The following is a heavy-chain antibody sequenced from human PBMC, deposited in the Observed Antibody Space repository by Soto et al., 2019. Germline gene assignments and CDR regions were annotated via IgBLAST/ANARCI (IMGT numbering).Heavy chain of an antibody. J-gene: IGHJ4*02. CDR1: CGSVTSGNYY. V-gene: IGHV4-61*01. Sequence: SETLSLTCTVSCGSVTSGNYYWSWIRQPPGKGLEWIGHIYYSGSTNYNPSLKSRVTISVDASKNQFSLKLSSVTAADTAIYYCARGPVVTPFVDYWGQGTLVTVSS. D-gene: IGHD2-21*02. CDR3: ARGPVVTPFVDY. CDR2: IYYSGST.